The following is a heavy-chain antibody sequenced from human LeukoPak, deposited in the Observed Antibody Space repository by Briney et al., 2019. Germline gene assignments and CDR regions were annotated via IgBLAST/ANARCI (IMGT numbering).Heavy chain of an antibody. CDR3: ARALEVDYDSSPPGGY. J-gene: IGHJ4*02. D-gene: IGHD3-22*01. CDR1: GYTFTGYY. Sequence: ASVKVSCKASGYTFTGYYMHWMRQAPGQGLEWMGWINPNSGGTNYAQKFQGRVTMTRDTSISTAYMELSRLRSDDTAVYYCARALEVDYDSSPPGGYWGQGTLVTVSS. CDR2: INPNSGGT. V-gene: IGHV1-2*02.